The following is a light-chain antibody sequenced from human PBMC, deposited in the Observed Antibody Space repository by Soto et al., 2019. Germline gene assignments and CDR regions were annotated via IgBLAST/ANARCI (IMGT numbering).Light chain of an antibody. Sequence: EIVLTQSPGTLSLSQGERATLSCRASQSVPSKYLAWYQQNPGQAPRLLIYGASSRATGIPDRFSGSGSGTDFTLTISDVQPEDFALYYCHQRQSWPRTFGQGTKVDI. J-gene: IGKJ1*01. CDR3: HQRQSWPRT. CDR2: GAS. V-gene: IGKV3-20*01. CDR1: QSVPSKY.